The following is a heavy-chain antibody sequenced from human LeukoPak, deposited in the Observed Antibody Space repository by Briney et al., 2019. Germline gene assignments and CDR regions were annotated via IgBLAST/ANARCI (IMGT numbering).Heavy chain of an antibody. J-gene: IGHJ4*02. Sequence: GGSPRLSCAASGFTFSSYSMNWVRQAPGKGLEWVSSISSSSSYIYYADSVKGRFTISRDNAKNSLYLQMNSLRAEDTAVYYCASSLIQLWANFDYWGQGTLVTVSS. CDR1: GFTFSSYS. CDR2: ISSSSSYI. CDR3: ASSLIQLWANFDY. V-gene: IGHV3-21*01. D-gene: IGHD5-18*01.